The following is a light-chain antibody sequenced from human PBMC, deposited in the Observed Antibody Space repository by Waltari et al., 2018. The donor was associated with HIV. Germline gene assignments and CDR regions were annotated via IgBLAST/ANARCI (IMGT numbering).Light chain of an antibody. CDR3: LQYGRSPPIT. CDR2: ATS. V-gene: IGKV3-20*01. CDR1: QSVDSSY. J-gene: IGKJ5*01. Sequence: EIALAPSPGTLSLSPGDRATLSCRTSQSVDSSYIAGYQQKAGQAPRLLIYATSTRATDIPDRFSGSGSGTDFTLTISRLEREDFAVYYCLQYGRSPPITFGQGTRLEIK.